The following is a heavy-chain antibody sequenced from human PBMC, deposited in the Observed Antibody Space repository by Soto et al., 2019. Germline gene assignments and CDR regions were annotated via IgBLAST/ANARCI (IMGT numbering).Heavy chain of an antibody. V-gene: IGHV3-23*01. CDR3: AETPLRVGPIDY. D-gene: IGHD2-15*01. CDR1: GFIFSNYV. CDR2: ISGRGDNT. Sequence: DVQLLDSGGGLVQPGGSLRLSCAASGFIFSNYVMSWVRQTPGKGLEWVSGISGRGDNTYYADSVKGRFTVSRDNSKNTLYLQMDSLRAEDTAVYYCAETPLRVGPIDYWGQGTLVTVSS. J-gene: IGHJ4*02.